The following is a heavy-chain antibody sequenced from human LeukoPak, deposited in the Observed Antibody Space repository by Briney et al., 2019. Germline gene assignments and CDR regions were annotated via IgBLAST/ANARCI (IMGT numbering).Heavy chain of an antibody. CDR2: IYTSGST. D-gene: IGHD2-2*02. J-gene: IGHJ6*03. CDR1: GGSNGSGSYY. Sequence: SETLSLTCTVSGGSNGSGSYYWSWIRQPAGKGLEWIGRIYTSGSTNYNPSLKSRVTISVDTSKNQFSLKLSSVTAADTAVYYCARGLGYCSSTSCYNYYYYMDVWGKGTTVTVSS. CDR3: ARGLGYCSSTSCYNYYYYMDV. V-gene: IGHV4-61*02.